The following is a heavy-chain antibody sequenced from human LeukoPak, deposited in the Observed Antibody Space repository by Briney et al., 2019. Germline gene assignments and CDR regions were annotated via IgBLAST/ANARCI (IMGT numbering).Heavy chain of an antibody. CDR3: ARGFDSRFFDK. CDR2: VKADGRET. CDR1: GFNPRHYW. J-gene: IGHJ4*02. D-gene: IGHD3-22*01. Sequence: GSLRLSCETSGFNPRHYWMSWVRQAPGKGLEWVANVKADGRETYYVDSVKGRFTISRDNAKNSLYLQMNSLRAEDTAVYYCARGFDSRFFDKWGQGTLVTVSS. V-gene: IGHV3-7*01.